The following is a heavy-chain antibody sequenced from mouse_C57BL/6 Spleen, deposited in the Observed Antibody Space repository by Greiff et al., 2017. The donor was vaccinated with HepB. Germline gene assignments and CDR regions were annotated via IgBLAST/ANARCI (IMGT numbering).Heavy chain of an antibody. D-gene: IGHD3-1*01. V-gene: IGHV1-54*01. Sequence: VQLQQSGAELVRPGTSVKVSCKASGYAFTNYLIEWVKQRPGQGLEWIGVINPGSGGTNYNEKFKGKATLTADKSSSTAYMQLSSLTSEDSAVYFCARGARGYAMDCWGKGTSVTVSS. J-gene: IGHJ4*01. CDR1: GYAFTNYL. CDR3: ARGARGYAMDC. CDR2: INPGSGGT.